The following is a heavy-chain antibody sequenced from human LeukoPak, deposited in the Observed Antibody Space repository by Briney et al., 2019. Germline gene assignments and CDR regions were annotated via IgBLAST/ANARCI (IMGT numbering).Heavy chain of an antibody. D-gene: IGHD5-12*01. J-gene: IGHJ3*02. CDR1: GFTFSSYG. Sequence: PGGSLRLSCAASGFTFSSYGMHWVRQAPGKGLEWVAVISYDGSNKYYADSVKGRFTISRDNSKNTLYLQMNSLRAEDTAVYYCAKSTSSGYDSVADAFDIWGQGTMVTVSS. CDR2: ISYDGSNK. CDR3: AKSTSSGYDSVADAFDI. V-gene: IGHV3-30*18.